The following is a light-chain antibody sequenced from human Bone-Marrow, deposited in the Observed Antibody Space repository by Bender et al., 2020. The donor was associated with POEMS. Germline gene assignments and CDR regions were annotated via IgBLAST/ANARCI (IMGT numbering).Light chain of an antibody. Sequence: SYELTQPPSVSVSPGQTATITCSGEKLGEEYACWYQQKPGQSPVVVIYQDTKRPSGIPERFSASKSGNTASLTISGLQAEDEADYYCCSYAGSSSWVFGGGTKLTVL. J-gene: IGLJ3*02. CDR1: KLGEEY. V-gene: IGLV3-1*01. CDR2: QDT. CDR3: CSYAGSSSWV.